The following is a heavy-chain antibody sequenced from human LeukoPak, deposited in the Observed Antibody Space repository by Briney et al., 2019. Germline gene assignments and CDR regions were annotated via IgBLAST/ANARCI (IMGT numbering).Heavy chain of an antibody. CDR2: IYYSGST. V-gene: IGHV4-59*01. CDR1: GGSISSYY. D-gene: IGHD2-15*01. J-gene: IGHJ4*02. Sequence: SETLSLTRTVSGGSISSYYWSWIRQPPGKGLEWIGYIYYSGSTNYNPSLKSRVTISVDTSKNQFSLKLSSVTAADTAVYYCARVVVPRLFDYWGQGTLVTVSS. CDR3: ARVVVPRLFDY.